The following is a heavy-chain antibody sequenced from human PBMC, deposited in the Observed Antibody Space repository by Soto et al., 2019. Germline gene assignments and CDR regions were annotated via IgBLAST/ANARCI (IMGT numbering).Heavy chain of an antibody. CDR2: IRNKANNYAT. Sequence: GGSLRLSCAASGFTFSDYYMDWVRRAPGKGLEWVGRIRNKANNYATEYAASLKGRVTFSRDDSENSLYLQMNSLETEDTAVYWCTREKRHYNNLTSFYFDNWGQGTLVTVSS. CDR3: TREKRHYNNLTSFYFDN. CDR1: GFTFSDYY. V-gene: IGHV3-72*01. D-gene: IGHD3-10*01. J-gene: IGHJ4*02.